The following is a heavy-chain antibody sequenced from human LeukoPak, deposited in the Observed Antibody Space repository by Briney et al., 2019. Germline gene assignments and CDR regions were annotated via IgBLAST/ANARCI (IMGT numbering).Heavy chain of an antibody. J-gene: IGHJ6*03. CDR1: GYTFTSYG. V-gene: IGHV1-18*01. CDR3: ARVRGGDYDILTGYYIWYYYYMDV. CDR2: ISAYNGNT. D-gene: IGHD3-9*01. Sequence: ASVKVSRKASGYTFTSYGISWVRQAPGQGLEWMGWISAYNGNTNYAQKLQGRVTMTTDTSTSTAYMELRSLRSDDTAVYYCARVRGGDYDILTGYYIWYYYYMDVWGKGTTVTISS.